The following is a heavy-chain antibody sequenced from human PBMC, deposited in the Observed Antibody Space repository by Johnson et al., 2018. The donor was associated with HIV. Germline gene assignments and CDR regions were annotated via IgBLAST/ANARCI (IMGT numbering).Heavy chain of an antibody. CDR2: ISYDGSNK. CDR1: GFTFSSYA. D-gene: IGHD1-26*01. Sequence: VQLVESGGGVVQPGRSLRLSCAASGFTFSSYAMHWVRQAPGKGLEWVAVISYDGSNKYYADSVKGRFTISRDNSKNTLYLQMNSLRAEDTAVYYCARDILELGDNVRVLLGLRWAMWG. J-gene: IGHJ1*01. V-gene: IGHV3-30-3*01. CDR3: ARDILELGDNVRVLLGLRWAM.